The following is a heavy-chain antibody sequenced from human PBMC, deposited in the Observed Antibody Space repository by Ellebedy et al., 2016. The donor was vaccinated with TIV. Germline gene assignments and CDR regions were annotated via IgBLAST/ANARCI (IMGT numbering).Heavy chain of an antibody. CDR2: INPSGGST. D-gene: IGHD6-6*01. CDR1: GYTFTGYY. J-gene: IGHJ5*02. CDR3: ARDRYSSSSSRANWFDP. V-gene: IGHV1-46*01. Sequence: ASVKVSCKASGYTFTGYYMHWVRQAPGQGLEWMGIINPSGGSTSYAQKFQGRVTMTRDTSTSTVYMELSSLRSEDTAVYYCARDRYSSSSSRANWFDPWGQGTLVTVSS.